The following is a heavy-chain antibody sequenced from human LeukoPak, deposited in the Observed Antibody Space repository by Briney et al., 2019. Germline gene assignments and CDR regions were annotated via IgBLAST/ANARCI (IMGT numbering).Heavy chain of an antibody. CDR3: ARDITGTTSY. D-gene: IGHD1-20*01. V-gene: IGHV3-48*01. J-gene: IGHJ4*02. Sequence: GGSLRLSCAASGFAFGDYSMNWVRQAPGKGLEWVSYISTSGLSTYYADSVKGRFTISRDNAKNSLYLQTNGLRAEDTAVYYCARDITGTTSYWGQGTLVTVSS. CDR1: GFAFGDYS. CDR2: ISTSGLST.